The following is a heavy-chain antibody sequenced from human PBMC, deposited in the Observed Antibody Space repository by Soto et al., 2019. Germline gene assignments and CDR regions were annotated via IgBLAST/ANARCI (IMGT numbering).Heavy chain of an antibody. CDR2: IYYSGST. Sequence: QVQLQESGPGLVKPSETLSLTCTVSGDSISSFYWSWIRQPPGKGLEWIGYIYYSGSTNYNPSLKXRVTMSVDTSKNQFSLKLSSVTAADTAVYYCARDARRGVIDYWGPGTLVTVSS. V-gene: IGHV4-59*01. CDR1: GDSISSFY. J-gene: IGHJ4*02. CDR3: ARDARRGVIDY. D-gene: IGHD3-10*01.